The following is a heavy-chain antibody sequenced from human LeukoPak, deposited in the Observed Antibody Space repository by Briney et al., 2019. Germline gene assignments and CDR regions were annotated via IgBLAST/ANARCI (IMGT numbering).Heavy chain of an antibody. Sequence: SETLSLTCTVSGGSISSYYWSWIRQPPGKGLEWIGYIYYSGSTNYNPSLKSRVTISVDTSKNQFSLKLSSVTAADTAVYYCARTLYYGSGRPHFDYWGQGTLVTVSS. V-gene: IGHV4-59*01. CDR2: IYYSGST. CDR1: GGSISSYY. D-gene: IGHD3-10*01. J-gene: IGHJ4*02. CDR3: ARTLYYGSGRPHFDY.